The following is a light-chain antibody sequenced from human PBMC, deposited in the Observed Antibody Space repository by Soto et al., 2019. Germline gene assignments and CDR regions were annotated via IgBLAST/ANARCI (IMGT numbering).Light chain of an antibody. Sequence: EIVMTQSPATLSVSPGERATLSCRASQSVSSNLAWYQQKPGQAPRLLIYGASTRATGIPARFSGSGSGTEFTLTISSLQSEDFATYYCQQSFSSPPWTFGQGTKVEIK. V-gene: IGKV3-15*01. CDR1: QSVSSN. CDR3: QQSFSSPPWT. J-gene: IGKJ1*01. CDR2: GAS.